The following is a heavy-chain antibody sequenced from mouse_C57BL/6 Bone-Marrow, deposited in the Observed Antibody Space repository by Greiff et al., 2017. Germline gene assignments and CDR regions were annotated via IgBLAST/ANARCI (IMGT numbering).Heavy chain of an antibody. J-gene: IGHJ4*01. D-gene: IGHD1-1*01. CDR3: AKRGLFITTVVATYYYAMDY. Sequence: VQLQQSGAELARPGASVKLSCKASGYTFTSYGISWVKQRPGQGLEWIGEIYPRSGNTYYNEKFKGKATLTADKSSSTAYMELRSLTSEDSAVYFCAKRGLFITTVVATYYYAMDYWGQGTSVTVSS. V-gene: IGHV1-81*01. CDR2: IYPRSGNT. CDR1: GYTFTSYG.